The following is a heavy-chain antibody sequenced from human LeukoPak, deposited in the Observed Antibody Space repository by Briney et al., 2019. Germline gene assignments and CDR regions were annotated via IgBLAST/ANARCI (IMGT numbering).Heavy chain of an antibody. J-gene: IGHJ6*02. V-gene: IGHV3-33*01. CDR1: GFTFSSYG. CDR2: IWYDGSNK. CDR3: ARDSQAGIAAAGTIPGMDV. Sequence: GGSLRLSCAASGFTFSSYGMHWVRQAPGKGLEWMAAIWYDGSNKNYADSVQGRFTISRDNSKNTLYLQMNSLRAEDTAVYYCARDSQAGIAAAGTIPGMDVWGQGTTVTVSS. D-gene: IGHD6-13*01.